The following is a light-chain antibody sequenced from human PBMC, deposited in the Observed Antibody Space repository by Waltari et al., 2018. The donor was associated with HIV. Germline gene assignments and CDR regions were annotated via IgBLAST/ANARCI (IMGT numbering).Light chain of an antibody. J-gene: IGLJ2*01. V-gene: IGLV2-8*01. CDR2: EVS. CDR3: SSYGDNIRVL. Sequence: QSALTQPPSASGSLGQSVTISCTGSSSDIGAYDSVSWFQQHPNNAPKLLLYEVSKRPSGVPDRFSGSRSGVTAFLSVSGLQPDDTAAYFCSSYGDNIRVLFGGGTNLTVL. CDR1: SSDIGAYDS.